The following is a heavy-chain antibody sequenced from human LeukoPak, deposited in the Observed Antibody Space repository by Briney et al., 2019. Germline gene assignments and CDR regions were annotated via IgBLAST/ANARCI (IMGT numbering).Heavy chain of an antibody. CDR1: GFTFSSYW. D-gene: IGHD3-10*01. CDR2: INSDGSST. V-gene: IGHV3-74*01. Sequence: PGGSLRLSCAASGFTFSSYWMHWVRHAPGKGLVWVSRINSDGSSTSYADSVKGRFTISRDNAKNSLYLQMNSLRAEDTAVYYCARDRTSYYYGSGSYSRGLPFDYWGQGTLVTVSS. J-gene: IGHJ4*02. CDR3: ARDRTSYYYGSGSYSRGLPFDY.